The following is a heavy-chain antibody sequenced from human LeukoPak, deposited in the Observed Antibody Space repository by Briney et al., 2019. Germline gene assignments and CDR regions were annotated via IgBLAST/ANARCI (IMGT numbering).Heavy chain of an antibody. Sequence: PSETLSLTCTVSGGSISSGGYYWSWIRQHPEKGLEWIGYIYYSGSTYYNPSLKSRVTISVDTSKNQFSLKLSSVTAADTAVYYCARGRGSSSSGLGYWGQGTLVTVSS. V-gene: IGHV4-31*03. CDR1: GGSISSGGYY. D-gene: IGHD6-6*01. J-gene: IGHJ4*02. CDR2: IYYSGST. CDR3: ARGRGSSSSGLGY.